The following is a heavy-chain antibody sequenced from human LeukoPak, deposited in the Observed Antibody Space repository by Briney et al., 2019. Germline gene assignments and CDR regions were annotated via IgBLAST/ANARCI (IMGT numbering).Heavy chain of an antibody. CDR2: INHSGST. J-gene: IGHJ3*02. Sequence: SSETLSLTCAVYGGSFSGYYWSWIRQPPGKGLGWIGEINHSGSTNYNPSLKSRVTISVDTSKNQFSLKLSSVTAADTAVYYCARGGGLGRGPKRRGADDAFDIWGQGTMVTVSS. CDR3: ARGGGLGRGPKRRGADDAFDI. D-gene: IGHD3-16*01. CDR1: GGSFSGYY. V-gene: IGHV4-34*01.